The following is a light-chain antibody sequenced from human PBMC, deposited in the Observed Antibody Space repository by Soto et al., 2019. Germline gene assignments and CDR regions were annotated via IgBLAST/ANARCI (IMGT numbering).Light chain of an antibody. J-gene: IGLJ2*01. V-gene: IGLV2-14*01. CDR1: SSDVGGYNS. Sequence: QSALAQPASVSGSPGQSITISCTGTSSDVGGYNSVSWYQQHPGKAPKLMIYDVTTRPSGVSNRFSGSKSGNTASLTISGLQAEDEADYYCSSYTNSNTVLFGGGTQLTVL. CDR3: SSYTNSNTVL. CDR2: DVT.